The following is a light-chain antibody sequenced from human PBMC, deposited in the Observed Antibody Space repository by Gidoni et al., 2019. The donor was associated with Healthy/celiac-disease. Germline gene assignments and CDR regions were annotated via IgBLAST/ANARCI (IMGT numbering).Light chain of an antibody. J-gene: IGKJ4*01. Sequence: EIVLTQSPGTLSVSPGERATLSCRASQSVSSSYLAWYQQKPGQAPRLLIYGASSRATGIPDRFSGSGSGTDFTLTISRLEPEDFAVYYCHQYGSSPPLTFGGGTKVEIK. CDR3: HQYGSSPPLT. CDR1: QSVSSSY. CDR2: GAS. V-gene: IGKV3-20*01.